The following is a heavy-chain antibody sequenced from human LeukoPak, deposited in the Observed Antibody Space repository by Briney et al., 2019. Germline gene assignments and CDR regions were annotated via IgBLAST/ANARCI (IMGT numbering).Heavy chain of an antibody. CDR3: AKYRSIVDYGAMDV. V-gene: IGHV3-23*01. J-gene: IGHJ6*04. D-gene: IGHD4-17*01. Sequence: SGGSLTLSWAASVFTFNRFAMGWVRQAPGKWLEWGSAISGCGGSTSYAHCARGRVAISRDNSKNTLSPQMDSLTAEDTAVYYCAKYRSIVDYGAMDVWGKGTTVTVAP. CDR1: VFTFNRFA. CDR2: ISGCGGST.